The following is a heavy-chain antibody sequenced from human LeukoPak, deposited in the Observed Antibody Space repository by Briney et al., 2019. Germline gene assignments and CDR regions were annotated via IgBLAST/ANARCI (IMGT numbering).Heavy chain of an antibody. CDR1: GFTVSTHY. CDR3: ARLPNY. Sequence: PGGSLRLSCAASGFTVSTHYMTWVRQAPGKGVEWVSVIYSGGSTYYADSVTGRFTISRDNSKNTLYLQMNSLRTEDTAVYYCARLPNYWGQGTLVTVSS. V-gene: IGHV3-66*02. J-gene: IGHJ4*02. CDR2: IYSGGST.